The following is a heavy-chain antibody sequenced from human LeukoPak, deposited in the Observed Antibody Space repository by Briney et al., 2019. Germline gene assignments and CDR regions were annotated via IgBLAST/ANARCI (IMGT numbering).Heavy chain of an antibody. J-gene: IGHJ4*02. CDR3: ARADQWDGYKYYFDY. Sequence: ASVKVSCKASGYTFTGYYMHWVRQAPGQGLEWMGWMNPNSGNTGYAQKFQGRVTITRNTSINTAYIELSSLRSEDTAVYYCARADQWDGYKYYFDYWGQGTLVTVSS. CDR2: MNPNSGNT. D-gene: IGHD5-24*01. CDR1: GYTFTGYY. V-gene: IGHV1-8*03.